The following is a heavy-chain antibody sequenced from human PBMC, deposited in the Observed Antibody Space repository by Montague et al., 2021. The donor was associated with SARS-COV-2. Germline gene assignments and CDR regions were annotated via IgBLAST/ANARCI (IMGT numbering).Heavy chain of an antibody. Sequence: TLSLTCAVYGGSFSGYYWSRIRQPPGKGLEWIGEINHSGSTNYNPSLKSRVTISADTSKNQFSLKLSSVTAADTAVYYCARVRAVPAAMRIFSLGRSYYGMDVWGQGTTVTVSS. CDR1: GGSFSGYY. V-gene: IGHV4-34*01. J-gene: IGHJ6*02. D-gene: IGHD2-2*01. CDR3: ARVRAVPAAMRIFSLGRSYYGMDV. CDR2: INHSGST.